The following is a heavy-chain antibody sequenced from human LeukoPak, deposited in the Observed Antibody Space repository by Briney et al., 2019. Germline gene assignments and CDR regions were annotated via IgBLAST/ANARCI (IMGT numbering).Heavy chain of an antibody. V-gene: IGHV1-8*01. CDR3: ARGTTTDCSSTSCATDY. CDR1: GYTFTSYD. J-gene: IGHJ4*02. D-gene: IGHD2-2*01. Sequence: ASVKVSCKASGYTFTSYDINWVRQATGQGIEWMGWMNPNSGDTGYAQKFQGRVTMTRNTSISTAYMELSSLRSEDTAVYYCARGTTTDCSSTSCATDYWGQGTLVTVSS. CDR2: MNPNSGDT.